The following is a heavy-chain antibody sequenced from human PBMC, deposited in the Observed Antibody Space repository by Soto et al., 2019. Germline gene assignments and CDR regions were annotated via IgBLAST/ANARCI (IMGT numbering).Heavy chain of an antibody. Sequence: QVQLQESGPGLVKPSQTLSLTCTVSGGSISSGDYYWSWIRQPPGKGLEWIGYIYYSGSTYYNPSLKSRVTISVDTSKDQFSLKLSSVTAADTAVYYGARDVSGGSLTDGFDIWGQGTMVTVSS. CDR2: IYYSGST. CDR1: GGSISSGDYY. D-gene: IGHD2-15*01. V-gene: IGHV4-30-4*01. CDR3: ARDVSGGSLTDGFDI. J-gene: IGHJ3*02.